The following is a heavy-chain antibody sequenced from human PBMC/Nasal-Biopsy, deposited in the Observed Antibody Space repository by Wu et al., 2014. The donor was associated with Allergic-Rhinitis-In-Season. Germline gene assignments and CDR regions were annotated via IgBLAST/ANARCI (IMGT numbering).Heavy chain of an antibody. D-gene: IGHD3-22*01. J-gene: IGHJ4*02. CDR3: ARDRVFSSVLTGIDY. CDR1: GFTFSSYS. CDR2: ISSSSSTI. Sequence: SCAASGFTFSSYSMNWVRQAPGKGLEWVSYISSSSSTIYYADSVKGRFTISRDNAKNSLYLQMNSLRDEDTAVYYCARDRVFSSVLTGIDYWGQGTLVTVSS. V-gene: IGHV3-48*02.